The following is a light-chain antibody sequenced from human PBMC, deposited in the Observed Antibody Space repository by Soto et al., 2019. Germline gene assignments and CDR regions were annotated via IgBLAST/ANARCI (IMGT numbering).Light chain of an antibody. J-gene: IGKJ2*01. V-gene: IGKV1-39*01. Sequence: DIQMTQSPSSLSASVGDRVTITCRASQSIYSSLNWYHQKPGKAPKLLIYAASNLQSGVPSRFSCSGSVTDFTLSISSLQPEDFATYYCQQSYSAPYTFGQGTKLEI. CDR3: QQSYSAPYT. CDR1: QSIYSS. CDR2: AAS.